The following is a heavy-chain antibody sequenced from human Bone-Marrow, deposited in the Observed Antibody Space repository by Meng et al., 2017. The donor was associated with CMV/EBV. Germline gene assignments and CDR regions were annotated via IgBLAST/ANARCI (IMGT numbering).Heavy chain of an antibody. CDR1: GGSISSSSYY. CDR3: AREGDCSSTSCPYNWFDP. V-gene: IGHV4-39*02. Sequence: GSLRLSCTVSGGSISSSSYYWGWIRQPPGKGLEWIGSIYYSGSTYYNPSLKSRVTISVDTSKNQFSLKLSSVTAADTAVYYCAREGDCSSTSCPYNWFDPWGQGTLVTVSS. J-gene: IGHJ5*02. D-gene: IGHD2-2*01. CDR2: IYYSGST.